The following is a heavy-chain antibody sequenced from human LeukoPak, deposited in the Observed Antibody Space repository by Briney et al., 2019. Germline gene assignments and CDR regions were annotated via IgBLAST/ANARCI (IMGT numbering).Heavy chain of an antibody. D-gene: IGHD3-10*01. V-gene: IGHV4-59*02. CDR3: ARFGAYYFDY. CDR1: GGSASGYY. Sequence: SETLSPTCTVSGGSASGYYWGWIRPPPGKGLGWIGYIYYSGTTNYNPSLKSRVTMSVDTSKNQFSLKVSSVTAADTAVYYCARFGAYYFDYWGQGTLVTVSS. J-gene: IGHJ4*02. CDR2: IYYSGTT.